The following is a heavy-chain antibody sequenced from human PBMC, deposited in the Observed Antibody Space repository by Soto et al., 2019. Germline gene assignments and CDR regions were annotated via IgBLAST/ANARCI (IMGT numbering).Heavy chain of an antibody. CDR1: GGTFSSYA. J-gene: IGHJ4*02. D-gene: IGHD3-9*01. V-gene: IGHV1-69*06. CDR3: ARGPYYDILTGYYLDY. Sequence: VQLVESGAEVKKPGSSVKVSCKASGGTFSSYAISWVRQAPGQGLEWMGGIIPIFGTANYAQKFQGRVTITADKSTSTAYMELSSLRSEDTAVYYCARGPYYDILTGYYLDYWGQGTLVTVSS. CDR2: IIPIFGTA.